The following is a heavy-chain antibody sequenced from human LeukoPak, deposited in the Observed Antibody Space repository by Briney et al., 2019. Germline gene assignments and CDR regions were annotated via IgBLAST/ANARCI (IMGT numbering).Heavy chain of an antibody. CDR1: GFTVSSNY. CDR3: ASSGVVTTGTDAFDV. J-gene: IGHJ3*01. D-gene: IGHD1-1*01. V-gene: IGHV3-11*03. Sequence: PGGSLRLSCAASGFTVSSNYMSWVRQAPGKGLEWVSYISSSSSYTNYADSVKGRFTISRDDAKKSLYLQMNTLRAEDTAVYYCASSGVVTTGTDAFDVWGEGTMVAVSS. CDR2: ISSSSSYT.